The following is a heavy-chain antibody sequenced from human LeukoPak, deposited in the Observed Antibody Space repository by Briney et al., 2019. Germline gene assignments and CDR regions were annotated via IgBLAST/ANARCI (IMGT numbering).Heavy chain of an antibody. J-gene: IGHJ6*03. CDR2: INHSGST. CDR1: GGSFSGYY. Sequence: HSETLSLTCAVYGGSFSGYYWSWIRQPPGKGLEWIGEINHSGSTNYNPSLKSRVTISVDTSKNQFSLKLSSVTAADTAVYYCARGYYDFWSGYPKTPGPRTYYYYMDVWGKGTTVTVSS. D-gene: IGHD3-3*01. CDR3: ARGYYDFWSGYPKTPGPRTYYYYMDV. V-gene: IGHV4-34*01.